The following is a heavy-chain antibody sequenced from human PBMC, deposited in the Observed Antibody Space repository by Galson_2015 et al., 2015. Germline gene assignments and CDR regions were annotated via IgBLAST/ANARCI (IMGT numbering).Heavy chain of an antibody. V-gene: IGHV3-15*01. J-gene: IGHJ5*02. CDR3: TTDPRPYSSTVTTWWDWFDP. CDR1: GFTFSNAW. Sequence: SQRLSCAASGFTFSNAWMSWVRQAPGKGLEWVGRIKSKTDGGTTDYAAPVKGRFTISRDDSKNTLYLQMNSLKTEDTAVYYCTTDPRPYSSTVTTWWDWFDPWGQGTLVTVSS. D-gene: IGHD4-17*01. CDR2: IKSKTDGGTT.